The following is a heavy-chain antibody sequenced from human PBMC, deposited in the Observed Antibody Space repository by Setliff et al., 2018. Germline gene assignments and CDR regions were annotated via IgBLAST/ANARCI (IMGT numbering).Heavy chain of an antibody. CDR1: GFTFSDYY. V-gene: IGHV3-11*04. CDR3: ARGGCSATSCLEY. D-gene: IGHD2-2*01. CDR2: ISSGGSST. Sequence: PGGSLRLSCAASGFTFSDYYMSWLRQAPGKGLEWVSHISSGGSSTYYADSVKGRFTISRDNAKNTLYLQMNSLEAEDTAVYYCARGGCSATSCLEYWGQGILVTVSS. J-gene: IGHJ4*02.